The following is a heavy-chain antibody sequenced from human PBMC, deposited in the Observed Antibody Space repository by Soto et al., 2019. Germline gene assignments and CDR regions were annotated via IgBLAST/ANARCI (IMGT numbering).Heavy chain of an antibody. CDR1: GFIFNNRA. CDR2: ISYDGKNE. CDR3: ARDAMLGSGTYVDY. J-gene: IGHJ4*02. D-gene: IGHD3-10*01. V-gene: IGHV3-30*04. Sequence: QVNLVESGGGVVQPGRSLRLSCTASGFIFNNRAMHWVRQAPGKGLEWVAVISYDGKNEYYGDSVKGRFNISRDDSKNTLFLKINTLRPEATAVYYCARDAMLGSGTYVDYWGQGTLVTVSS.